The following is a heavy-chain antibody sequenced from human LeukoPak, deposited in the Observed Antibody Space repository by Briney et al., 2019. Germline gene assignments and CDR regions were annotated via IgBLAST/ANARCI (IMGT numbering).Heavy chain of an antibody. J-gene: IGHJ4*02. CDR1: GGTFSSYA. CDR3: ASGGPPPPQITMADY. V-gene: IGHV1-69*13. CDR2: IIPIFGTA. D-gene: IGHD3-10*01. Sequence: WASVKVSCKASGGTFSSYAISWVRQAPGQGLEWMGGIIPIFGTASYAQKFQGRVTITADESTSTAYMELSSLRSEDTAVYYCASGGPPPPQITMADYWGQGTLVTVSS.